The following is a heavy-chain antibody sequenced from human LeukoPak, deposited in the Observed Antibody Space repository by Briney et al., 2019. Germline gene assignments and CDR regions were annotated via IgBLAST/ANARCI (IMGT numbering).Heavy chain of an antibody. J-gene: IGHJ4*02. CDR3: ARDSGSSGWQTPRGYKDY. CDR2: INTNTRNP. V-gene: IGHV7-4-1*02. CDR1: GYTFTSYG. Sequence: GASVKVSCKASGYTFTSYGISWVRQAPGQGLEWMGWINTNTRNPTYAQGFTGRFVFSLDTSVSTAYLQISSLKAEDTAVYYCARDSGSSGWQTPRGYKDYWGQGTLVTVSS. D-gene: IGHD6-19*01.